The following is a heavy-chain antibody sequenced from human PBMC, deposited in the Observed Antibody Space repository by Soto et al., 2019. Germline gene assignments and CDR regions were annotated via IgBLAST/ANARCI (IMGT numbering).Heavy chain of an antibody. D-gene: IGHD6-6*01. CDR1: GFTVSSNY. J-gene: IGHJ4*02. CDR2: IYSGGST. V-gene: IGHV3-53*01. CDR3: ASSIAARPFQFDY. Sequence: LRLSCAASGFTVSSNYMSWVRQAPGKGLEWVSVIYSGGSTYYADSVKGRFTISRDNSKNTLYLQMNSLRAEDTAVYYCASSIAARPFQFDYWGQGXLVTVYS.